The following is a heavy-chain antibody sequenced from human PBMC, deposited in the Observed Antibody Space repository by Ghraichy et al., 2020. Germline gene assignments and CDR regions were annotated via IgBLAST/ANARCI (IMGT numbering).Heavy chain of an antibody. CDR3: AWERYGGTYKADY. J-gene: IGHJ4*02. CDR2: MSINNDET. V-gene: IGHV1-18*01. CDR1: GLAFNIHG. Sequence: ASVKVSCKASGLAFNIHGVSWVRQAPGLGLEWLGWMSINNDETNYAQKFQGRVIMTIDRSTRTVYMELGSLFSDDTAVYYCAWERYGGTYKADYWGQGIRVTVSS. D-gene: IGHD1-26*01.